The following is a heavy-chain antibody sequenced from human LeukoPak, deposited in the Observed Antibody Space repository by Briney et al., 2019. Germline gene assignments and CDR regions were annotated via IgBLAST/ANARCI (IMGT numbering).Heavy chain of an antibody. CDR3: ARYLEMATIRDFTYYFDY. V-gene: IGHV4-59*01. CDR1: GGSISSYN. J-gene: IGHJ4*02. Sequence: SETLSLTCTVSGGSISSYNWSWIRQPPGKGLEWIGYIYYSGSTNYNPSLKSRVTISVDTSKNQFSLKLSSVTAADTAVYYCARYLEMATIRDFTYYFDYWGQGTLVTVSS. CDR2: IYYSGST. D-gene: IGHD5-24*01.